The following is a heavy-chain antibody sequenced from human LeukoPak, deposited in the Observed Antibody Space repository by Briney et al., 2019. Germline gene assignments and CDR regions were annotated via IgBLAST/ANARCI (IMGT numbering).Heavy chain of an antibody. D-gene: IGHD5-24*01. J-gene: IGHJ4*02. V-gene: IGHV3-53*01. CDR3: ARGRDGYNWGLDY. Sequence: GGSLRLSCAASGFTVSNYHMGWVRQAPGKGLEWVSVIYSGGSTYYADSVKGRFTISRDSSKNTLYLQMNSLRAGDTAVYYCARGRDGYNWGLDYWGQGTLVTVSS. CDR1: GFTVSNYH. CDR2: IYSGGST.